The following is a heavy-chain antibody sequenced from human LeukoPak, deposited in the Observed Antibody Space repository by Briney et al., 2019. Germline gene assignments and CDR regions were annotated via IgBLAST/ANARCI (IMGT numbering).Heavy chain of an antibody. D-gene: IGHD3-10*02. J-gene: IGHJ6*04. CDR2: INSDGSST. Sequence: GGSLTLSCAASGFTFSSYWMHWVRRAPGKGLVWVSRINSDGSSTSYADSVKGRFTISRDNAKNTLYLQMNSLRAEDTAVYYCAELGITMIGGVWGKGTTVTISS. CDR3: AELGITMIGGV. V-gene: IGHV3-74*01. CDR1: GFTFSSYW.